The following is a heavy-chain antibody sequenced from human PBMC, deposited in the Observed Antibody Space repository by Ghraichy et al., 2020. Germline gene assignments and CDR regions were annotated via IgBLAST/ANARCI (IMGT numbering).Heavy chain of an antibody. Sequence: GGSLRLSCAASGFTFSAYWMSWVRQTPGKGLEWVANIKQDGSQRNYLDSVEGRFTISRDNAKNSVYLQMDSLRADDTAGYYCARDSTTVTNLRGGDCWGQGTLVTVSS. J-gene: IGHJ4*02. CDR3: ARDSTTVTNLRGGDC. D-gene: IGHD4-17*01. CDR2: IKQDGSQR. V-gene: IGHV3-7*03. CDR1: GFTFSAYW.